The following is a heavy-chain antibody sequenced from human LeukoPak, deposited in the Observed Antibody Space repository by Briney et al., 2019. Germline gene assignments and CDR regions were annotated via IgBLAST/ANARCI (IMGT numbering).Heavy chain of an antibody. D-gene: IGHD3-22*01. CDR1: GFTFSSYS. J-gene: IGHJ5*02. V-gene: IGHV3-21*01. Sequence: GGSLRLSCAASGFTFSSYSMNWVRQAPGKGLEWVSTISSSSSYIYYADSVKGRFTISRDNAKNSLYLQMNSLRAEDTAVYYCARDHYYDSSGYYGWFDPWGQGTLVTVSS. CDR3: ARDHYYDSSGYYGWFDP. CDR2: ISSSSSYI.